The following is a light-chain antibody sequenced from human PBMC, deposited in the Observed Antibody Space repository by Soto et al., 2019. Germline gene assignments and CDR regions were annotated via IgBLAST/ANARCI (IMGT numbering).Light chain of an antibody. CDR2: DAS. CDR1: QSVSSY. CDR3: QQRSDWPST. V-gene: IGKV3-11*01. J-gene: IGKJ4*02. Sequence: EIVLTQSPATLSLSPGERATLSCRASQSVSSYLAWYQQKPGQAPRLLIYDASTRATGIPARFSGSGSGTDFTLTISSLEPDDFAVYYCQQRSDWPSTFGGGTKVQIK.